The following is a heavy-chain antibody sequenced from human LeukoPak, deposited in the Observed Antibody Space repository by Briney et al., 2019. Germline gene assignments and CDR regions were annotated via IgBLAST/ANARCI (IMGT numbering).Heavy chain of an antibody. CDR2: IYPGDSDT. J-gene: IGHJ4*02. V-gene: IGHV5-51*01. CDR3: ARRGEAMDPFDY. CDR1: GYSFTNYW. D-gene: IGHD5-18*01. Sequence: KPGESLKISCKDSGYSFTNYWIGWVRQMPGKGLEWMGIIYPGDSDTRYSPSFQGQVTISADKSINTAYLQWSSLKASDTAIYYCARRGEAMDPFDYWGQGTLVTVSS.